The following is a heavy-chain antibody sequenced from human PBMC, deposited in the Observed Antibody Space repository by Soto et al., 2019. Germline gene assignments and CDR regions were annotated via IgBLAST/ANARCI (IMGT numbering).Heavy chain of an antibody. CDR2: INHSGST. J-gene: IGHJ4*02. CDR1: GGSFSGYY. D-gene: IGHD1-26*01. CDR3: ARERREVGGTLNXIDY. V-gene: IGHV4-34*01. Sequence: SETLSLTCAVYGGSFSGYYWSWIRQPPGKGLEWIGEINHSGSTNYNPSLKSRVTISVDTSKNQFSLKLSSVTPEDTAVYYCARERREVGGTLNXIDYWGQGTLVTVSS.